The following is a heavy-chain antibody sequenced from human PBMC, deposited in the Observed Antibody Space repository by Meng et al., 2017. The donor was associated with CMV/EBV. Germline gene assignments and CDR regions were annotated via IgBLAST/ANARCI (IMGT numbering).Heavy chain of an antibody. Sequence: ASAKVSCKASGYTFTGYYMHWVRQAPGQGLEWMGWINPNSGGTNYAQKFQGRVTMTRDTSISTAYMELSRLRSDDTAVYYRARDLGAHDAFDIWGQGTMVTVSS. D-gene: IGHD3-16*01. V-gene: IGHV1-2*02. CDR3: ARDLGAHDAFDI. CDR2: INPNSGGT. J-gene: IGHJ3*02. CDR1: GYTFTGYY.